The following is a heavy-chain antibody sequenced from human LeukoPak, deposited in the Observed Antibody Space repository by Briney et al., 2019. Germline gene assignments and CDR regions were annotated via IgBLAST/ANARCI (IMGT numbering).Heavy chain of an antibody. CDR3: SRAGVVVPAARNYYYGMDV. CDR1: GGTFSSYA. CDR2: IIPIFGTA. D-gene: IGHD2-2*01. V-gene: IGHV1-69*01. Sequence: ASVRVSCKASGGTFSSYAISWVRQAPGQGLEWMGGIIPIFGTANYAQKLQGRVTITADESTSTAYMELSSLRSGDTAVYYCSRAGVVVPAARNYYYGMDVWGKGTTVTVSS. J-gene: IGHJ6*04.